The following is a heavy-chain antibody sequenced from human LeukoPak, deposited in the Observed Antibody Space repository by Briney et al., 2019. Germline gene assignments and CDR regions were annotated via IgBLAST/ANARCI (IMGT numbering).Heavy chain of an antibody. CDR3: ARERIPTARGDGGYFDY. V-gene: IGHV4-30-2*01. J-gene: IGHJ4*02. D-gene: IGHD3-16*01. CDR2: IYHLGLT. Sequence: SETLSLTCLVSGDSVSRSGYHWSWIRQPPGKDLEWIGYIYHLGLTDYNPSLKSRVSISLDKSNNQVSLMLKSVAAADTAVYFCARERIPTARGDGGYFDYWGQGLLVTVSS. CDR1: GDSVSRSGYH.